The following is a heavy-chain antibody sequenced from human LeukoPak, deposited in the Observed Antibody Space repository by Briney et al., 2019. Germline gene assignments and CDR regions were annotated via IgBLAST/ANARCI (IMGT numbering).Heavy chain of an antibody. Sequence: SETVSLTCAVSGGSISTRSYYWGWIRQPPGKGLECIGTIHHSGSAYYNPSLKSQVTISVDTSNNHFSLKLSSVTAGDTAVYYCASLYFYGSGSFPNYWGQGILVTVST. D-gene: IGHD3-10*01. CDR3: ASLYFYGSGSFPNY. V-gene: IGHV4-39*02. CDR2: IHHSGSA. J-gene: IGHJ4*02. CDR1: GGSISTRSYY.